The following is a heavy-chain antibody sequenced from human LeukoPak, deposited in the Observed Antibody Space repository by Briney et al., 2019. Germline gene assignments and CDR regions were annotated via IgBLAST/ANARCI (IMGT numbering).Heavy chain of an antibody. Sequence: GGSLRLSCAASGFTFSNYWMYWVRQAPGKGLVWVSGISGDGRTSRYADSVKGRFTISRDNAKNSLYLQMNNLRAEDTALYYCARASVATNPYFDYWGQGTLVTVSS. CDR3: ARASVATNPYFDY. D-gene: IGHD5-12*01. J-gene: IGHJ4*02. CDR2: ISGDGRTS. CDR1: GFTFSNYW. V-gene: IGHV3-74*01.